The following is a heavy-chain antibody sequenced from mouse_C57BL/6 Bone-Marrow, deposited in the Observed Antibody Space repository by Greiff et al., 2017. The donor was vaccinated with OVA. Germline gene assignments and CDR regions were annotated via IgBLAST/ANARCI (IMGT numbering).Heavy chain of an antibody. Sequence: DVHLVESGGGLVQPGESLKLSCESNEYEFPSHDMSWVRKTPEKRLELVAAINSDGGSTYYPDTMERRFIISRDNTKKTLYLQMSSLRSEDTALCYCARQGDDGYYWYFDVWGTGTTVTVSS. CDR3: ARQGDDGYYWYFDV. D-gene: IGHD2-3*01. CDR1: EYEFPSHD. J-gene: IGHJ1*03. V-gene: IGHV5-2*01. CDR2: INSDGGST.